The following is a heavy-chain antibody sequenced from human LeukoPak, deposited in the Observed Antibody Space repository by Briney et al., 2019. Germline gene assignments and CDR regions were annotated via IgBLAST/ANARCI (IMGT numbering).Heavy chain of an antibody. CDR3: AKESMIVVVMNWFDP. CDR2: ISGSGGST. Sequence: GASLRLSCAASGFTFSSYAMSWVRQAPGKGLKWVSAISGSGGSTYYADSVKGRFTISRDNSKNTLYLQMNSLRAEDTAVYYCAKESMIVVVMNWFDPWGQGTLVTVSS. D-gene: IGHD3-22*01. CDR1: GFTFSSYA. J-gene: IGHJ5*02. V-gene: IGHV3-23*01.